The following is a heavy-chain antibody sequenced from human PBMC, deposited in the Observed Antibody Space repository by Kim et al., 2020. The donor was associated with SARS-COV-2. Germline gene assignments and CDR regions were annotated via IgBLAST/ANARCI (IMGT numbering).Heavy chain of an antibody. Sequence: ASVKVSCKASGYTFTSYGISWVRQAPGQGLEWMGWISAYNGNTNYAQKLQGRVTMTTDTSTSTAYMELRSLRSDDTAVYYCARDSGFGELLSTHFDYWGQGTLVTVSS. CDR3: ARDSGFGELLSTHFDY. CDR2: ISAYNGNT. V-gene: IGHV1-18*01. D-gene: IGHD3-10*01. CDR1: GYTFTSYG. J-gene: IGHJ4*02.